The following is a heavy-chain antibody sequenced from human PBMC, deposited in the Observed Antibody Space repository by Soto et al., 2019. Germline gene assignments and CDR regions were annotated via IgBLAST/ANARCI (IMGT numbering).Heavy chain of an antibody. CDR2: IYYSGST. CDR1: GGSISSYY. V-gene: IGHV4-59*08. CDR3: ASHPAELYCIITNGTATPPNCSDP. Sequence: SETLSLTCTVSGGSISSYYWSWIRQPPGKGLEWIGYIYYSGSTNYNPSLKSRVTISVDTSKNQFSLKLSSVTAADTAVYYCASHPAELYCIITNGTATPPNCSDP. J-gene: IGHJ5*02. D-gene: IGHD2-2*01.